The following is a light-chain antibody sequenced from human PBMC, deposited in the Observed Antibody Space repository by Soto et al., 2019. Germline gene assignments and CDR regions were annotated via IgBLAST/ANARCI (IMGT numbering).Light chain of an antibody. J-gene: IGKJ1*01. V-gene: IGKV1-33*01. CDR2: KAS. Sequence: DIQMTQYTSSLSASVGDRVTITCQASQDISNYLNWYQQKPGKAPNLLIYKASSLETGVPSRFSGSGSGTEFTLTISSLQPDDFATYYCQQYESYSWTFGQGTKVDIK. CDR3: QQYESYSWT. CDR1: QDISNY.